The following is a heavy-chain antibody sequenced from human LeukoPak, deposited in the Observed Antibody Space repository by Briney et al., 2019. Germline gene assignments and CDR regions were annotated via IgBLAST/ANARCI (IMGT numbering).Heavy chain of an antibody. J-gene: IGHJ3*02. Sequence: NPGGSLRLSCAASGFTFSSYAMSWVRQPPGKGLEWIGSIYYTGRSTYYNPSLKSGVTISIDTSKNQFSLKLSSVTAADTAVFYCARLPYYDILTGPVNAFDIWGQGTMVTVSS. D-gene: IGHD3-9*01. CDR2: IYYTGRST. CDR3: ARLPYYDILTGPVNAFDI. CDR1: GFTFSSYA. V-gene: IGHV4-39*01.